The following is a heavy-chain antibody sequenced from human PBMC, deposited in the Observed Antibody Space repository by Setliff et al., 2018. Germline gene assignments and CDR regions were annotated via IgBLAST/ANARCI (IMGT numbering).Heavy chain of an antibody. V-gene: IGHV1-69*05. CDR2: IIPIFGTA. J-gene: IGHJ6*03. CDR1: GGTFSSYA. Sequence: SVKVSCKASGGTFSSYAISWVRQAPGQGLEWMGEIIPIFGTANYAQKFQGRVTITTDKSTSTAYMELSSLRSEDTAIYYCARGDFYYYFYMDVWGKGTTVTVSS. CDR3: ARGDFYYYFYMDV.